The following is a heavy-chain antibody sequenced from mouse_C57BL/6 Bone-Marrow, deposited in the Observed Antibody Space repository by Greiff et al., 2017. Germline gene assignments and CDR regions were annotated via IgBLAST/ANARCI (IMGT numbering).Heavy chain of an antibody. V-gene: IGHV1-26*01. Sequence: EVQLQQSGPELVKPGASVKISCKASGYTFTDYYMNWVKQSHGKSLEWIGDINPNNGGTSYNQKFKGKATLTVDKSSSTAYMELRSLTSEDSAVYYCANNDYFDYWGQGTTLTVSS. CDR2: INPNNGGT. CDR1: GYTFTDYY. J-gene: IGHJ2*01. CDR3: ANNDYFDY.